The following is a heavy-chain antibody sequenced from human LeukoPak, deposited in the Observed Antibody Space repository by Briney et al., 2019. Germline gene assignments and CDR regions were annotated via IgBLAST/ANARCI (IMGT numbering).Heavy chain of an antibody. CDR3: ARDMDTIWFDP. CDR1: GFTFSSYS. J-gene: IGHJ5*02. D-gene: IGHD5-24*01. Sequence: PGGSLRLSXAASGFTFSSYSMNWVRQAPGKGLEWVSYISSSSSTIYYADSVKGRFTISRDNAKNSLYLQMNSLRAEDTAVYYCARDMDTIWFDPWGQGTLVTVSS. CDR2: ISSSSSTI. V-gene: IGHV3-48*01.